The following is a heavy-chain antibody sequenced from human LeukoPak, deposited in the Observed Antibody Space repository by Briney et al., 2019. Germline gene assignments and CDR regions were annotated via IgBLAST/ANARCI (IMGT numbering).Heavy chain of an antibody. CDR1: GGSISSSSYY. V-gene: IGHV4-39*01. J-gene: IGHJ4*02. D-gene: IGHD2-2*01. CDR3: AGIPRRTSYSSSRLDY. Sequence: SETLSLTCTVSGGSISSSSYYWGWIRQPPGKGLEWIGSIYYSGSTYYNPSLKSRVTISVDTSKNQFSLKLSSVTAADTAVYYCAGIPRRTSYSSSRLDYWGQGTLVTVS. CDR2: IYYSGST.